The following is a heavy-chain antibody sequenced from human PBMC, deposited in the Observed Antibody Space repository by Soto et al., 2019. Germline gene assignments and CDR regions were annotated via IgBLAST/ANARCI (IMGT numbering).Heavy chain of an antibody. CDR2: IVVGSGNT. CDR3: ARVFYYDILTGPDPEYYFDY. CDR1: GFTFTSSA. V-gene: IGHV1-58*01. Sequence: SVKVSCKASGFTFTSSAVQWVRQARGQRLEWIGWIVVGSGNTNYAQKFQERVTITRDMSTSTAYMELSSLRSEDTAVYYCARVFYYDILTGPDPEYYFDYWGQGTLVTAPQ. D-gene: IGHD3-9*01. J-gene: IGHJ4*02.